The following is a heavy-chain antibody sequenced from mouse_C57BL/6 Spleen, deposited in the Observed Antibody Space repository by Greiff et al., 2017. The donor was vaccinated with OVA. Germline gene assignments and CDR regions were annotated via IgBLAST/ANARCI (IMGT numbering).Heavy chain of an antibody. Sequence: VQLQQSGPELVKPGASVKISCKASGYTFTDYYMNWVKQSHGKSLEWIGDINPNNGGTSYNQKFKGKATLTVDKSSSTAYMELRSLTSEDSAVYYCARGGVYYGNYGWFAYWGQGTLVTVSA. D-gene: IGHD2-1*01. CDR1: GYTFTDYY. CDR2: INPNNGGT. V-gene: IGHV1-26*01. J-gene: IGHJ3*01. CDR3: ARGGVYYGNYGWFAY.